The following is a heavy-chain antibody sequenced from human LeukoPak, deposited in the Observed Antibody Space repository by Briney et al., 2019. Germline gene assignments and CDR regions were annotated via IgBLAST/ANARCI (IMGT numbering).Heavy chain of an antibody. J-gene: IGHJ4*02. V-gene: IGHV4-39*01. CDR3: ARQVERVRGVIFFDY. Sequence: SETLSLTCTVSGGSISSSSYYWGWIRRPPGKGLEWIGSIYYSGSTYYNPSLKSRVTISVDTSKNQFSLKLSSVTAADTAVYYCARQVERVRGVIFFDYWGQGTLVTVSS. CDR2: IYYSGST. D-gene: IGHD3-10*01. CDR1: GGSISSSSYY.